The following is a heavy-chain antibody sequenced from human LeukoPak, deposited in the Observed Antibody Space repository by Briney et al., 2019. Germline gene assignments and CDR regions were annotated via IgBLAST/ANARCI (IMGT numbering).Heavy chain of an antibody. Sequence: GGSLRLSCAASGVTFSRYWMSWGRQAPGKGLGWVGKIKEDGSEKYYADSVRGRLTISRDNAKNSLYLQINSLRADDTGVYYCTREIAVAGDYWGQGTLVTVSS. V-gene: IGHV3-7*01. CDR2: IKEDGSEK. J-gene: IGHJ4*02. D-gene: IGHD6-19*01. CDR3: TREIAVAGDY. CDR1: GVTFSRYW.